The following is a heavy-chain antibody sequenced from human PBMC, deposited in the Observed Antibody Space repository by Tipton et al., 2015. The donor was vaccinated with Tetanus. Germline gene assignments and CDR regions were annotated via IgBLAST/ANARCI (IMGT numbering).Heavy chain of an antibody. Sequence: SLRLSCAASGFTVSSNYMTWVRQAPGKGLEWVSLIYSGGNTYYADSVKGRFTISRDNSKNTLCLQMNSLRAEDTAVYYCNGGSTRAYFDYWGQGTLVTVSS. CDR1: GFTVSSNY. CDR2: IYSGGNT. CDR3: NGGSTRAYFDY. V-gene: IGHV3-53*01. J-gene: IGHJ4*02. D-gene: IGHD2-15*01.